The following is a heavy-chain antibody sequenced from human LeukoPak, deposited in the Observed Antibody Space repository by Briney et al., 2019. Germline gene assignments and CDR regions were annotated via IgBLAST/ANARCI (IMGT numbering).Heavy chain of an antibody. V-gene: IGHV4-39*01. CDR1: GGSITSSSYC. CDR2: IYYSGST. Sequence: SETVSLTCTVSGGSITSSSYCWGWIRQPPGKGLEWIGNIYYSGSTYYTQSLKSRVTISVDTSKNQSSLKLSCVTAADTAVYYCARGDYDSSGYYFDYWGQGTLVTVSS. J-gene: IGHJ4*02. CDR3: ARGDYDSSGYYFDY. D-gene: IGHD3-22*01.